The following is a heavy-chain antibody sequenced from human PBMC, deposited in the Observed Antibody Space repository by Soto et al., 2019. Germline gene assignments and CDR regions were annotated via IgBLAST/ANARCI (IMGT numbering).Heavy chain of an antibody. CDR2: ISRSGGST. J-gene: IGHJ4*02. D-gene: IGHD6-19*01. CDR1: GVTFSTYA. V-gene: IGHV3-23*01. Sequence: EVQLLGSGGGLVQPGGSLRLSCAASGVTFSTYAMSWVRQAPGKGLEWVSAISRSGGSTYYADSVKGRFTVSRDNPENMLYLQMNSLRAEDTAVYFCAKGSASTYYFDSWGQGTLVTVSS. CDR3: AKGSASTYYFDS.